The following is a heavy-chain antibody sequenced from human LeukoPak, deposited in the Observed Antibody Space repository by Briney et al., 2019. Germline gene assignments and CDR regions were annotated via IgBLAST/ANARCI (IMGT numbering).Heavy chain of an antibody. Sequence: PGGSLRLSCAASGFTFSSYGMPWVRQAPGKGLEWVAVISYNGSNKYYADSVKGRFTISRDNSKNTLYLQMNSLRAEDTAVYYCAREGYYESYYFDYWGQGTLVTVSS. V-gene: IGHV3-30*03. CDR1: GFTFSSYG. D-gene: IGHD3-22*01. CDR2: ISYNGSNK. CDR3: AREGYYESYYFDY. J-gene: IGHJ4*02.